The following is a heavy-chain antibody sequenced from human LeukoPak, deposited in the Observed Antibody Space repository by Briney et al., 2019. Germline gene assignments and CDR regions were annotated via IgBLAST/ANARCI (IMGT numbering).Heavy chain of an antibody. CDR3: ARHFAYSSSSYFDY. V-gene: IGHV4-59*08. CDR2: VYYTGST. D-gene: IGHD6-6*01. Sequence: PSETLSLTCSVSGGSVSNYYWSWIRQPPGKGLEWIGYVYYTGSTNYNPSLKSRVTMFEDKSKNQFSLRLYSVIVADTAVHYCARHFAYSSSSYFDYWGQGSLVTVSS. J-gene: IGHJ4*02. CDR1: GGSVSNYY.